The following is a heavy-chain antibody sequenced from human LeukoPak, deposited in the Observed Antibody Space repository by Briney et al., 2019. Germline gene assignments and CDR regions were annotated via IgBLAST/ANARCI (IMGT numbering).Heavy chain of an antibody. D-gene: IGHD3-10*01. CDR3: AKGRGAFDI. Sequence: PGRSLRLSCVASGFTFSSYGMHWVRQAPGKGLEWVAVKSNDGSNKYYADSVKGRFTISRDNSKNTLYLQMNSLRAEDTAVYFCAKGRGAFDIWGQGTMVTVSS. J-gene: IGHJ3*02. CDR2: KSNDGSNK. CDR1: GFTFSSYG. V-gene: IGHV3-30*18.